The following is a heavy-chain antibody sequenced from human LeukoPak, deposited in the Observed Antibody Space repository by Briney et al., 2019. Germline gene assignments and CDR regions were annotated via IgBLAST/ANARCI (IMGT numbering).Heavy chain of an antibody. D-gene: IGHD4-17*01. Sequence: GGSLRLSCAASGFTFTSVWMHGFRQVPGRGLVLISRISTDGAITGSADSVKGRFTIYRDNAKNTLYRQMNSLRAEDTAVYYCARDRTTVTLFDYWGQGAVVTVSS. V-gene: IGHV3-74*01. CDR1: GFTFTSVW. J-gene: IGHJ4*02. CDR3: ARDRTTVTLFDY. CDR2: ISTDGAIT.